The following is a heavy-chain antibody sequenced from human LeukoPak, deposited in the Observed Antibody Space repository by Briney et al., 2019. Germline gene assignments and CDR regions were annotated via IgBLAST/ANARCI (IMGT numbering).Heavy chain of an antibody. J-gene: IGHJ4*02. CDR3: AKTEREGTGWYGKNDY. CDR1: GGTFSSYA. D-gene: IGHD6-19*01. Sequence: GASVKVSCKASGGTFSSYAISWVRQAPGQGLEWMGRIIPILGIANYAQKFQGRVTITADKSTSTAYMELSSLRSEDTALYYCAKTEREGTGWYGKNDYWGQGTLVTVSS. CDR2: IIPILGIA. V-gene: IGHV1-69*04.